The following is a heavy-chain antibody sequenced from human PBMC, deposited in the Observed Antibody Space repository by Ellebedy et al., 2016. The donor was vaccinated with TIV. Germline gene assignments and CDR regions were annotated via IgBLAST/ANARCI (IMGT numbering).Heavy chain of an antibody. CDR3: ARERTGTTFQYFDY. J-gene: IGHJ4*02. V-gene: IGHV4-61*08. CDR2: IYYSGST. Sequence: MPGGSLRLSCTVSGGSISSGDYYWSWIRQPPGKGLEWIGDIYYSGSTNYNPSLKSRVTISVDPSKKQVSLKLSSVTAADTAVYFCARERTGTTFQYFDYWGQGILVTVSS. D-gene: IGHD1-7*01. CDR1: GGSISSGDYY.